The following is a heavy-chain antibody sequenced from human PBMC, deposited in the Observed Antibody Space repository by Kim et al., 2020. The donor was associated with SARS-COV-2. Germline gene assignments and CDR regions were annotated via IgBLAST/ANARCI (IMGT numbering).Heavy chain of an antibody. Sequence: AVPVKGRFTISRDDSRNTIYLQMSSLGIEDTAVYYCTKVKGPPPSYSNDFWGQGTLVTVSS. D-gene: IGHD4-4*01. CDR3: TKVKGPPPSYSNDF. V-gene: IGHV3-15*01. J-gene: IGHJ4*02.